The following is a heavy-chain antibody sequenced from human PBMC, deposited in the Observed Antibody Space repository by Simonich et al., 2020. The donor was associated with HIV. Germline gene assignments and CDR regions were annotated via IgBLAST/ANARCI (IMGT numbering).Heavy chain of an antibody. CDR2: ISWNSGSI. CDR1: GFTFDAYA. V-gene: IGHV3-9*03. D-gene: IGHD6-6*01. J-gene: IGHJ4*02. Sequence: EVQLVESGGGLVQPGRSLRLSCAASGFTFDAYAMHWVRQAPGKGWEWVSGISWNSGSIGYADSVKGRFTISRDNAKNSLYLQMNSLRAEDMALYYCAKDRYSSSSGSFDYWGQGTLVTVSS. CDR3: AKDRYSSSSGSFDY.